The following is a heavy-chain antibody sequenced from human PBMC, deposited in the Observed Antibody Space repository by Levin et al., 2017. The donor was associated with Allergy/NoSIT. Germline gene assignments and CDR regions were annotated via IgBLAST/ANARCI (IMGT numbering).Heavy chain of an antibody. J-gene: IGHJ4*02. Sequence: GGSLRLSCAASGFTFSSYSMNWVRQAPGKGLEWVSYISSTSTIYYADSVKGRFTISRDNAKNSLYLQMNSLRDEDTAVYYCARGGYNWKIDYWGQGTLVTVSS. V-gene: IGHV3-48*02. CDR2: ISSTSTI. D-gene: IGHD1-20*01. CDR3: ARGGYNWKIDY. CDR1: GFTFSSYS.